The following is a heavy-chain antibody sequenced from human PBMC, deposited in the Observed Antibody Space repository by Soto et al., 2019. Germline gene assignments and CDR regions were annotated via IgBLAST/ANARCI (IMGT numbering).Heavy chain of an antibody. J-gene: IGHJ4*02. V-gene: IGHV4-59*01. Sequence: PSETLSLTCTVAGGSISSYYWSWIRQPPGKGLEWIGYIYYSGSTNYNPSLKSRVTISVDTSKNQFSLKLSSVTAADTAVYYCARMYSSSSGRYFDYWGQGTLVTVS. CDR2: IYYSGST. D-gene: IGHD6-6*01. CDR3: ARMYSSSSGRYFDY. CDR1: GGSISSYY.